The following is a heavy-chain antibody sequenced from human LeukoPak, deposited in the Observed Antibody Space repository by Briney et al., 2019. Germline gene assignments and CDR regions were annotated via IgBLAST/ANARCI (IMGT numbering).Heavy chain of an antibody. CDR1: GYTFSGDG. V-gene: IGHV1-18*01. J-gene: IGHJ4*02. CDR3: ARDRVATVTTWGDY. Sequence: SVKVSCKASGYTFSGDGISWVRQAPGQGLGWMGWISAFNVNTNYAQKLQGRVTMTTDTSTSTASMELRSLRSDDTAVYYCARDRVATVTTWGDYWGQGTLVTVSS. D-gene: IGHD4-17*01. CDR2: ISAFNVNT.